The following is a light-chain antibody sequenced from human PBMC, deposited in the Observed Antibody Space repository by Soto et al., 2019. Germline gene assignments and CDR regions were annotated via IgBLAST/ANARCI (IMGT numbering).Light chain of an antibody. CDR3: QQYYNTPLT. V-gene: IGKV4-1*01. CDR1: QSVLYSSNNRNY. Sequence: DIVMTQSQDSLAVSLGERVTINCKSSQSVLYSSNNRNYLAWFQQKPGQPPKLLIYWASTRESGVPDRFSGSGSGTDFTLTISGLQAEDVAVYYCQQYYNTPLTFGGGTKVEI. CDR2: WAS. J-gene: IGKJ4*01.